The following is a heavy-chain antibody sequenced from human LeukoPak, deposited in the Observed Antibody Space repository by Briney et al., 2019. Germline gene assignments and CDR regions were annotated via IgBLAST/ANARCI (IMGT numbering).Heavy chain of an antibody. Sequence: GGSLRLSCAASGFTFSSYGMHWVRQAPGKGLEWVAVISYDGSNKYYADSVKGRFTISRDNSKNTLYLQMNSLRAEDTAVYYCAKEEAYCSSTSCYGTWFDPWSQGTLVTVSS. CDR2: ISYDGSNK. J-gene: IGHJ5*02. CDR3: AKEEAYCSSTSCYGTWFDP. CDR1: GFTFSSYG. V-gene: IGHV3-30*18. D-gene: IGHD2-2*01.